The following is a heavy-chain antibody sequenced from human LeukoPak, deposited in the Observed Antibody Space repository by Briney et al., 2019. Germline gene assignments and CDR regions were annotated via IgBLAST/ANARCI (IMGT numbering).Heavy chain of an antibody. Sequence: SETLSLTCTVSGGSISSYYWSWIRQPPGKGLEWIGEINHSGSTNYNPSLKSRVTISVDTSKNQFSLKLSSVTAADTAVYYCARGRRVEFWGQGTLVTVSS. CDR3: ARGRRVEF. CDR2: INHSGST. J-gene: IGHJ4*02. CDR1: GGSISSYY. D-gene: IGHD3-10*01. V-gene: IGHV4-34*01.